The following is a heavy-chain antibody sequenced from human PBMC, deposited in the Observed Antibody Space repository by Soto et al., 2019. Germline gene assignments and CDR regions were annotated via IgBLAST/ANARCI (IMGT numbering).Heavy chain of an antibody. CDR3: AREDYYDSSGYLPVRYYFGMDV. V-gene: IGHV1-18*01. Sequence: ATVKVSCKASGYTFTNSVISWVLQAPGQGLEWMGWIGAYNGHTKYAQKLQGRVTMTTDTSTSTGYMELRSLKSDDTAVYYCAREDYYDSSGYLPVRYYFGMDVWGQGTTVTVSS. CDR1: GYTFTNSV. D-gene: IGHD3-22*01. J-gene: IGHJ6*02. CDR2: IGAYNGHT.